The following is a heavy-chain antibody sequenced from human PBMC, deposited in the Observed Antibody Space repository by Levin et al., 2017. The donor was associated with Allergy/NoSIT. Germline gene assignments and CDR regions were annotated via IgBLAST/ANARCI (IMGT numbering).Heavy chain of an antibody. V-gene: IGHV3-21*01. CDR3: ARGNGYCSSTSCYDNWFDP. CDR1: GFTFSDYR. J-gene: IGHJ5*02. CDR2: ISSSGIYI. Sequence: LSLTCAASGFTFSDYRMNWVRQAPGKGPEWVSSISSSGIYIFYADSVKGRFTISRDNAKNSLDLEMNSLRVEDSAVYYCARGNGYCSSTSCYDNWFDPWGQGTLVTVSS. D-gene: IGHD2-2*03.